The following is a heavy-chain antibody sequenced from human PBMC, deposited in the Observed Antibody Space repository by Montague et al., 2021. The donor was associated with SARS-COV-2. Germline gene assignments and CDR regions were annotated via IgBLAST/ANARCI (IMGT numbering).Heavy chain of an antibody. J-gene: IGHJ6*02. CDR2: IHYSGST. D-gene: IGHD1-26*01. CDR1: GGSISNYY. V-gene: IGHV4-59*08. CDR3: ARHGPEGANTYYCGLDV. Sequence: SETLSLTCTVSGGSISNYYWSWIRQPPGKGLEWIGYIHYSGSTSSHPSLKGRVTISIDTSKNQFSLNLSSVTAADTAIYYCARHGPEGANTYYCGLDVWGQGTTVTVSS.